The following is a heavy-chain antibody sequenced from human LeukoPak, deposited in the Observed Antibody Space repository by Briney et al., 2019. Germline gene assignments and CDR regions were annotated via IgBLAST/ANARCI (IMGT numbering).Heavy chain of an antibody. CDR2: IYRGGNT. Sequence: GGSLRLSCAASGFSVITKYMPWVRQAPGKGLEWVSVIYRGGNTYYADSVKGRFSISRDNSKNTLYLQMNSLRAEDTAVYYCANLARTAVVTLDYWGQGTLVTVSS. D-gene: IGHD4-23*01. CDR3: ANLARTAVVTLDY. V-gene: IGHV3-53*05. CDR1: GFSVITKY. J-gene: IGHJ4*02.